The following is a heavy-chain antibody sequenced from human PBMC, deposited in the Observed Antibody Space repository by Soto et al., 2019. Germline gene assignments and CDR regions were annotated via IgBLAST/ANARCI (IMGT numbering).Heavy chain of an antibody. V-gene: IGHV1-69*01. CDR1: GGTFSSYA. CDR2: IIPIFGTA. Sequence: QVQLVQSGAEVKTPGSSVKVSCKASGGTFSSYAISWVRQAPGQGLEWKGGIIPIFGTANYAQKFQGRVTIPADESTSTAYMELSSLRSEDTAVYYCARDKKEYCGGDCYWKYFQHWGQGTLVTLSS. D-gene: IGHD2-21*02. J-gene: IGHJ1*01. CDR3: ARDKKEYCGGDCYWKYFQH.